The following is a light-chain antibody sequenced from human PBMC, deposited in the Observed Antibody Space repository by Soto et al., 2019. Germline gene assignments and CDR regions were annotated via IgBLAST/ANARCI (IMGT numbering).Light chain of an antibody. Sequence: DIQITQSPSSLSASVGDRVTITCRASQNINNYLNWYQQKPGRPPKLLIYDASNLEAGVPSRFRGSASGTDFTFTISRLQPEDIASYYCQQYENLPTFGQGTRLDIK. V-gene: IGKV1-33*01. J-gene: IGKJ5*01. CDR3: QQYENLPT. CDR1: QNINNY. CDR2: DAS.